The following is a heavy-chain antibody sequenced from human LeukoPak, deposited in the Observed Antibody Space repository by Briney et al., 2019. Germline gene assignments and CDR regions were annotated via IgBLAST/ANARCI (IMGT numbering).Heavy chain of an antibody. Sequence: HPGGSLRLACAASGFTFSNYWMHWVRQAPGKGLVWVSRINSDGRSTNYADSVKGRFTISRDNAKNTLYLQMNSLRAEDTAVYYCAELGITMIGGVWGKGTTVTISS. D-gene: IGHD3-10*02. V-gene: IGHV3-74*01. CDR3: AELGITMIGGV. CDR2: INSDGRST. CDR1: GFTFSNYW. J-gene: IGHJ6*04.